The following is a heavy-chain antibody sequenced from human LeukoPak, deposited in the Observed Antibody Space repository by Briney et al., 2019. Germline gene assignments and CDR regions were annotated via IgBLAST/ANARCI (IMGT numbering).Heavy chain of an antibody. J-gene: IGHJ4*02. CDR2: ISPNSGNT. D-gene: IGHD1-1*01. V-gene: IGHV1-8*03. CDR1: GYTFPNFG. CDR3: ARETGMGLE. Sequence: ASVKVSCKASGYTFPNFGITWVRHAPGQGLEWMGWISPNSGNTKSAQKFQGRVTITRNTSISTAYMELSSLRSEDTAVYYCARETGMGLEWGQGTLVTVSS.